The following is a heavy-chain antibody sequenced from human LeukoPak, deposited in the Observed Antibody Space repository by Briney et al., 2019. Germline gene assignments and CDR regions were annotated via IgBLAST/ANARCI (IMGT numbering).Heavy chain of an antibody. CDR2: TSYDGSNK. J-gene: IGHJ4*02. CDR1: GFTFSSYG. V-gene: IGHV3-30*18. Sequence: GGSLRLSCAASGFTFSSYGMYWVRQAPGKGLEWVAVTSYDGSNKYYADSMKGRFTISRDNSKNTLYLQMYSLRAEDTAVYYCAKSSDTYYYDSSGYSIDYWGQGTLVTVSS. CDR3: AKSSDTYYYDSSGYSIDY. D-gene: IGHD3-22*01.